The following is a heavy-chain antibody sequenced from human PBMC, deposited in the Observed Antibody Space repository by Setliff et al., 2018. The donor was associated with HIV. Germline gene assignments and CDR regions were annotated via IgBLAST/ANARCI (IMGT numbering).Heavy chain of an antibody. CDR3: ARVYYYGSPHMDV. V-gene: IGHV4-31*03. D-gene: IGHD3-10*01. Sequence: LSLTCTVSGGSVSSGGYYWSWIRQHPGKGLEWIGYIYYSGSTYYNPSLKSRATISVDTSKNQFSLKLSSVTAADTAVYYCARVYYYGSPHMDVWGKGTTVTVSS. J-gene: IGHJ6*03. CDR2: IYYSGST. CDR1: GGSVSSGGYY.